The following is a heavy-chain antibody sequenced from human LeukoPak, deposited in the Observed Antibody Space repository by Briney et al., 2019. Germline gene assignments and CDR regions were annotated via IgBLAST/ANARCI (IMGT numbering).Heavy chain of an antibody. D-gene: IGHD2-15*01. CDR3: ARGYCNGGYCLPHY. CDR1: GFAFSDYY. V-gene: IGHV3-11*05. CDR2: IGSSGSYT. J-gene: IGHJ4*02. Sequence: GGSLRLPCAASGFAFSDYYMNWIRQAPGKGLEWVSYIGSSGSYTNYADSVKGRFTISRDNAKNSLYLQMNSLRVEDTAVYFCARGYCNGGYCLPHYWGQGTLVTVSS.